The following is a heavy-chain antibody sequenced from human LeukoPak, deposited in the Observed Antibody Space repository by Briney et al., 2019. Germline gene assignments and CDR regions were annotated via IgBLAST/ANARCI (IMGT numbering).Heavy chain of an antibody. CDR1: GDSVSSNSAA. Sequence: SQTLSLTCAISGDSVSSNSAAWNWIRQSPSRGLEWLGRTYYRSKWYNDYAVSVKCRITINPDTSKNQFSLQLNSVTPEDTAVYYCARSIRYCSGGSCTSWYFDLWGRGTLVTVSS. D-gene: IGHD2-15*01. CDR2: TYYRSKWYN. V-gene: IGHV6-1*01. J-gene: IGHJ2*01. CDR3: ARSIRYCSGGSCTSWYFDL.